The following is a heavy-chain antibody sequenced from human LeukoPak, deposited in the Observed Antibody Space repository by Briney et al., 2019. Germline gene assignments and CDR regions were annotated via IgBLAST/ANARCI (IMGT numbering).Heavy chain of an antibody. CDR3: ARLQYCSSTSCKGAFDI. CDR2: IYHSGST. V-gene: IGHV4-30-2*01. CDR1: GGSISSGGYY. D-gene: IGHD2-2*01. Sequence: SQTLSLTCTVSGGSISSGGYYWSWIRQPPGKGLEWIGYIYHSGSTYYNPSLKSRVTISVDRSKNQFSLKLSSVTAADTAVYYCARLQYCSSTSCKGAFDIWGQGTVVTVSS. J-gene: IGHJ3*02.